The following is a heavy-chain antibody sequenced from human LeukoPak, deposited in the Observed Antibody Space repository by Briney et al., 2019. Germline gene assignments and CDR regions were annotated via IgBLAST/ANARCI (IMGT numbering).Heavy chain of an antibody. V-gene: IGHV4-39*07. Sequence: PSETLSLTCTVSGGSIRSSYYYWSWIRQPPGKGLEWIGEINHSGSTNYNPSLKSRVTISVDTSKNQFSLRLSSETAADTAVYYCVRSHYYDSSGSQNNWFDPWGRGTLVTVSS. D-gene: IGHD3-22*01. CDR3: VRSHYYDSSGSQNNWFDP. CDR1: GGSIRSSYYY. J-gene: IGHJ5*02. CDR2: INHSGST.